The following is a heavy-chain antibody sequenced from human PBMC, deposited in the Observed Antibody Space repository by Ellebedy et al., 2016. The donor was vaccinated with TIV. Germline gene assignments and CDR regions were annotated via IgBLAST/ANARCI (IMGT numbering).Heavy chain of an antibody. J-gene: IGHJ5*02. V-gene: IGHV4-59*08. D-gene: IGHD1-14*01. Sequence: MPGGSLRLSCTVSGGSISSYYWSWIRQPPGKGLEWIGYIYYSGSTNYNPSLKSRVTISVDTSKNQFSLKLSSVTAADTAVYYCERGTRRGGPNWFDPWGQGTLVTVSS. CDR3: ERGTRRGGPNWFDP. CDR2: IYYSGST. CDR1: GGSISSYY.